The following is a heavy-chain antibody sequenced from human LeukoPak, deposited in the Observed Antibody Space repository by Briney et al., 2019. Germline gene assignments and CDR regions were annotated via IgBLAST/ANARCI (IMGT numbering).Heavy chain of an antibody. J-gene: IGHJ4*02. D-gene: IGHD1-1*01. Sequence: SQTLSLTCTVSGGSISSGGFYWGWIRQHPGKGLECIGYIYPSGGTYYNPSLESRATISIDTSNNQFSLRLSSVTAADTAVYFCARGTTGTTTPPFDYWGQGALVTVSS. CDR2: IYPSGGT. V-gene: IGHV4-31*03. CDR1: GGSISSGGFY. CDR3: ARGTTGTTTPPFDY.